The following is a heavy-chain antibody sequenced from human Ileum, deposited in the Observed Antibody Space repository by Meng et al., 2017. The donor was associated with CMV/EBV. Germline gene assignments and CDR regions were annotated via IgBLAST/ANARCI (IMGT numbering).Heavy chain of an antibody. CDR2: INIDGSST. J-gene: IGHJ4*02. V-gene: IGHV3-74*01. CDR3: ARITNKDYYDY. CDR1: GFTFSYYW. Sequence: EVQLVESGGDLVQPGGSLGLSCAASGFTFSYYWLHWVRQAPGKGLVWVSRINIDGSSTTYADSVKGRFTISRDNAKNTLYLQMNSLRADDTAVYYCARITNKDYYDYWGQGTLVTVAS. D-gene: IGHD3-22*01.